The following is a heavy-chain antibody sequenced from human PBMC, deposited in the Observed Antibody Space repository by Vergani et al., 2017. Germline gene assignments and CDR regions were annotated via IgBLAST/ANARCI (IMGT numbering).Heavy chain of an antibody. Sequence: QVQLVESGGGVVQPGRSLRLSCAASGFTFNNYGMHWVRQAPGKGLEWVAVISYDGNNKYYADSVEGRFTISRDNSKNTLYLQMNSLRAEDTAVYYCAKDSYYYDTSGYYPYYYYYYMDVWGKGTTVTVSS. CDR2: ISYDGNNK. CDR3: AKDSYYYDTSGYYPYYYYYYMDV. V-gene: IGHV3-30*18. D-gene: IGHD3-22*01. J-gene: IGHJ6*03. CDR1: GFTFNNYG.